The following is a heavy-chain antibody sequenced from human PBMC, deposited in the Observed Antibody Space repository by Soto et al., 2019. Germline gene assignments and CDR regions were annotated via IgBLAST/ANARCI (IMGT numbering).Heavy chain of an antibody. CDR3: AKEWGFVVVPAAHFDY. V-gene: IGHV3-30*18. CDR2: ISYDGSSK. J-gene: IGHJ4*02. Sequence: GGSLRLSCAASGFTFSSYGMHWVHQAPGKGLEWVAVISYDGSSKYYADSVKGRFTISRDNSKNTLYLQMNSLRAEDTAVYYCAKEWGFVVVPAAHFDYWGQGTLVTVSS. D-gene: IGHD2-2*01. CDR1: GFTFSSYG.